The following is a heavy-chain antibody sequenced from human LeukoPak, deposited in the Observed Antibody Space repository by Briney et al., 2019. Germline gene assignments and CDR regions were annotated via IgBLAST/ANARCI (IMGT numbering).Heavy chain of an antibody. CDR1: GGSISSSNW. CDR2: IYHSGST. Sequence: PSETLSLTCAVSGGSISSSNWWSWVRQPPGKGLEWIGEIYHSGSTYYNPSLKSRVTISVDTSKNQFSLKLSSVTAADTAVYYCAREGGKGSSWYDYYYYYMDVWGKGTTVTVSS. CDR3: AREGGKGSSWYDYYYYYMDV. J-gene: IGHJ6*03. D-gene: IGHD6-13*01. V-gene: IGHV4-4*02.